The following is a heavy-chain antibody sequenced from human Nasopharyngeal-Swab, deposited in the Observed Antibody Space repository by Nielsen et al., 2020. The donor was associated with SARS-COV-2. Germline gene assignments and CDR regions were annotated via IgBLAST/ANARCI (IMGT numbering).Heavy chain of an antibody. CDR2: TYYKSKWYN. Sequence: SETLSLACAISGDSVSSNSAAWNWIRQSPSRGLEWLGRTYYKSKWYNDYAVSVKSRLTINPDTSKNQFSLQLNSVTPEDTAVYYCARDQVEWLRFGGFDPWGQGTLVTVSS. V-gene: IGHV6-1*01. CDR1: GDSVSSNSAA. D-gene: IGHD5-12*01. J-gene: IGHJ5*02. CDR3: ARDQVEWLRFGGFDP.